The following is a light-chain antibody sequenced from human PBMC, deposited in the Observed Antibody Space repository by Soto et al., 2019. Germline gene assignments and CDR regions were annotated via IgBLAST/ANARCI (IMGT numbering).Light chain of an antibody. J-gene: IGLJ3*02. Sequence: NFMLTQPHSVSESPGKTVTISCTRSSGSIASNSVQWYQQRPGSAPTTVICEDDRRPSGVPDRFSGSIDTSSNSASLTISGLRTEDEADYYCQSYDTSSHWVFGGGTQLTVL. CDR2: EDD. V-gene: IGLV6-57*03. CDR3: QSYDTSSHWV. CDR1: SGSIASNS.